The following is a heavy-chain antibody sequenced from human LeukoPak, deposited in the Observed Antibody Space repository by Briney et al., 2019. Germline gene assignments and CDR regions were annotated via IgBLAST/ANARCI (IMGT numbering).Heavy chain of an antibody. Sequence: GGSLRLSCAASGFTFSSHAMSWVRQAPGKGLEWVSAISGSGGSTYYADSVKGRFTISRDNSKNTLYLQMNSLRAEDTAVYYCAKAQIQYGSDQYYFDYWGQGTLVTVSS. D-gene: IGHD3-10*01. J-gene: IGHJ4*02. V-gene: IGHV3-23*01. CDR2: ISGSGGST. CDR1: GFTFSSHA. CDR3: AKAQIQYGSDQYYFDY.